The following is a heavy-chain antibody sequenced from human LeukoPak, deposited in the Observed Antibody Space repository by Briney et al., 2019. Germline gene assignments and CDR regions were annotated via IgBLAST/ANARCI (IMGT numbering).Heavy chain of an antibody. CDR3: TRDGDY. V-gene: IGHV1-18*01. Sequence: AASVKVSCKASGYTFSSYGITWVRQAPGQGLEWMGWISAYDGYTHYAQNFQGRVTMTTDTSTTTAYLDFRSLRSDDTALYYCTRDGDYWGQGTLVTVFS. CDR2: ISAYDGYT. CDR1: GYTFSSYG. J-gene: IGHJ4*02.